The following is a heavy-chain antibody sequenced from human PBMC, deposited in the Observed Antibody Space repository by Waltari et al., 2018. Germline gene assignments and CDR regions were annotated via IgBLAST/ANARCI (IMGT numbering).Heavy chain of an antibody. Sequence: EVQLVESGGGLVKPGGSLRLSCAASGFTFNTYTMNWVRQAPGKGLEVVSSSSSTSSDIYYADSVKGRFTISRDNAKSSLYLQLNSLRAEDTAVYYCAGGYSSYYGMDVWGQGTTVTVSS. D-gene: IGHD6-13*01. CDR2: SSSTSSDI. CDR3: AGGYSSYYGMDV. V-gene: IGHV3-21*02. CDR1: GFTFNTYT. J-gene: IGHJ6*02.